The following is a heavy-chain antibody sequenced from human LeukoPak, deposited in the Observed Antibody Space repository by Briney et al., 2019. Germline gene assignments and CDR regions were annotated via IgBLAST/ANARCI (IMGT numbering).Heavy chain of an antibody. V-gene: IGHV3-30*02. Sequence: PGGSLRLSCAASGFSFSGYGMHWVCQAPGKGLEWVAFIRYDGSNEYYADSVKGRFTISRDNSKNTLYLQMNSLRAEDTAVYYCAKADYSGDDAFDIWGQGTMVTVSS. J-gene: IGHJ3*02. CDR3: AKADYSGDDAFDI. CDR1: GFSFSGYG. D-gene: IGHD4-11*01. CDR2: IRYDGSNE.